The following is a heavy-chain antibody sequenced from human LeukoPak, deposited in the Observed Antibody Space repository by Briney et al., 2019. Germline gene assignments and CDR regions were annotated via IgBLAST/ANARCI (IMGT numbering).Heavy chain of an antibody. Sequence: PSETLSLTCTVSGDSISSYYWSWIRQPPGKGLEWIGYISYSGSTNYNPSLKSRVTISIDTSKNQFSLRLSSVTAADTAVYYCARDSSGWSPLFDYWGQGTLLTVSS. CDR3: ARDSSGWSPLFDY. J-gene: IGHJ4*02. CDR1: GDSISSYY. D-gene: IGHD6-19*01. V-gene: IGHV4-59*01. CDR2: ISYSGST.